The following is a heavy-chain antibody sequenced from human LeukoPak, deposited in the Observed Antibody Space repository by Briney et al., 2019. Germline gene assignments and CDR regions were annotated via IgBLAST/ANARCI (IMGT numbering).Heavy chain of an antibody. D-gene: IGHD5-18*01. V-gene: IGHV4-34*01. CDR1: GGSFSGYY. Sequence: SETLSLTCAVYGGSFSGYYWSWIRQPPGKGLEWIGEINHSGSTNYNPSLKSRVTISVDTSKNQFSLKMSSVTAADTAVYYCARVGYSYGRARGRWGRGTLVTVSS. CDR2: INHSGST. CDR3: ARVGYSYGRARGR. J-gene: IGHJ4*02.